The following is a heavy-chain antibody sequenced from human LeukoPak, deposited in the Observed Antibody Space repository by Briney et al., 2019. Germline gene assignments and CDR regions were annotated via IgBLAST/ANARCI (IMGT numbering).Heavy chain of an antibody. CDR3: ASGYSGYDYYFDY. V-gene: IGHV3-23*01. Sequence: GGSLRLSCAASGFTFSSYAMCWVRQAPGKGLEWVSAISGSGGSTYYADSVKGRFTISRDDSKNTLYLQMNSLRAEDTAVYYCASGYSGYDYYFDYWGQGTLVTVSS. J-gene: IGHJ4*02. D-gene: IGHD5-12*01. CDR1: GFTFSSYA. CDR2: ISGSGGST.